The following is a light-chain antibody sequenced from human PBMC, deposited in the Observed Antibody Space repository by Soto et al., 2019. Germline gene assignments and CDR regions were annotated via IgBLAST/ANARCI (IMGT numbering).Light chain of an antibody. J-gene: IGLJ1*01. CDR2: DVS. CDR1: SSDVGGYNY. Sequence: QSVLTQPASVSGSPGQSITISCTGTSSDVGGYNYVSWYQQHPGKAPKLMIYDVSNRPSGVSNRFSGSKSGNTASLTISGLQAEDEADYYCSSYTSSSTPFYVLGTGTKVIVL. CDR3: SSYTSSSTPFYV. V-gene: IGLV2-14*01.